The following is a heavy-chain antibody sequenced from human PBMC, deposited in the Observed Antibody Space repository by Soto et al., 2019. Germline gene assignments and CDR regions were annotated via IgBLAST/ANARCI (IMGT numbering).Heavy chain of an antibody. J-gene: IGHJ4*02. D-gene: IGHD6-19*01. CDR3: ERDLLTGWYPTGY. V-gene: IGHV3-48*01. Sequence: PGGSLRLSCAASGFTFSTYSMNWVRQAPGKGLEWVSHSSSSGTIYYADSVKGRFTISRDNAKNSLYLQMNSLRVEDTAIYYCERDLLTGWYPTGYWGQGTLVTVSS. CDR2: SSSSGTI. CDR1: GFTFSTYS.